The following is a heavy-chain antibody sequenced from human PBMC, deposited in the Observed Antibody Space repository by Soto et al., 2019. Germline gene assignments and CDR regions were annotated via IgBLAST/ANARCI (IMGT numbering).Heavy chain of an antibody. CDR3: ARSQGSSTSLEIYYYYSYGMDV. CDR2: IIPISETT. CDR1: GGTFSSYA. J-gene: IGHJ6*02. Sequence: QVQLVQSGAEVKKPGSSVKVSCKASGGTFSSYAISWVRQAPGQGLEWMGGIIPISETTNYAQKSQGRVTITADESKGTAYMELGSLRSEDMAAYYCARSQGSSTSLEIYYYYSYGMDVWGQGTTVTVSS. D-gene: IGHD2-2*01. V-gene: IGHV1-69*01.